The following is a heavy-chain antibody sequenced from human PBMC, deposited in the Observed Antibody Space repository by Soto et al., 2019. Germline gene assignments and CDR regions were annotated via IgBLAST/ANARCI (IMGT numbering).Heavy chain of an antibody. J-gene: IGHJ6*01. CDR2: IWYDGSKK. CDR3: ARDPASSMDV. D-gene: IGHD6-25*01. Sequence: VQLVESGGGVVQPGRSLRLSCAASGFTFSSHGMHWVRQAPGKGLEWVAAIWYDGSKKCYAGSVKGRFTVSRDDSKNTLYLEMNSLRAEDTAVYYCARDPASSMDVWGQGTTVTVSS. V-gene: IGHV3-33*01. CDR1: GFTFSSHG.